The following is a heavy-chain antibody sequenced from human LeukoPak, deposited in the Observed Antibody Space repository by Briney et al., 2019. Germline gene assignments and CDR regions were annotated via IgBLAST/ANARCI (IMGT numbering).Heavy chain of an antibody. CDR2: ISSSSSTI. J-gene: IGHJ4*02. Sequence: GGSLRLSCAASGFTFSSYSMNWVRQAPGKGLEWLAYISSSSSTIYYAYSVKGRFTISRDNAENSLYLQMNSLRAEDTAVYYCARCGGDPYYYFDYWGQGTLVTVSS. CDR1: GFTFSSYS. CDR3: ARCGGDPYYYFDY. V-gene: IGHV3-48*04. D-gene: IGHD2-21*02.